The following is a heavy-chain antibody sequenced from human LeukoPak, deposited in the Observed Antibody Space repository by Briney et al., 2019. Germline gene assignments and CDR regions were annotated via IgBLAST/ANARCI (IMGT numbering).Heavy chain of an antibody. CDR1: GFTFSSYA. CDR2: ISGSGGST. J-gene: IGHJ6*02. CDR3: ARDQVSSSWFYYGMDV. V-gene: IGHV3-23*01. D-gene: IGHD6-13*01. Sequence: QPGGSLRLSCAASGFTFSSYAMSWVRQAPGKGLEWVSVISGSGGSTYYADSVTGRFTISRDNSKNTLYLQMNSLRAEDTAVYYCARDQVSSSWFYYGMDVWGQGTTVTVSS.